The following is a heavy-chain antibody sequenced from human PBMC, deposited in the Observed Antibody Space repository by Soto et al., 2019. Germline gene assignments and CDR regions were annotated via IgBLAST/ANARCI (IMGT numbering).Heavy chain of an antibody. J-gene: IGHJ4*02. D-gene: IGHD3-22*01. Sequence: QVQLVESGGGVVQPGRSLRLSCAASGFTFSSYGMHWVRQAPGKGLEWVAVIWYDGDNKYYADSVKGRFTISRDNSKNTLYLQMNSLRAEDTAVYYCARDYESNDYYYIDYWGQGTLVTVSS. CDR1: GFTFSSYG. CDR2: IWYDGDNK. CDR3: ARDYESNDYYYIDY. V-gene: IGHV3-33*01.